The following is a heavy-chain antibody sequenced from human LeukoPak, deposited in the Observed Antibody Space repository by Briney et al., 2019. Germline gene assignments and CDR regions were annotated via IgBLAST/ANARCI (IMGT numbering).Heavy chain of an antibody. J-gene: IGHJ4*02. CDR3: ARVSGIGIVGSYYFDY. CDR1: GFTFSSYA. Sequence: GRSLRLSCAASGFTFSSYAMHWVRQAPGKGLEWVAVISYDGSNKYYADSVKGRFTISRDNSKNTLYLQMNSLRAKDTAVYYCARVSGIGIVGSYYFDYWGQGTLVTVSS. D-gene: IGHD1-26*01. CDR2: ISYDGSNK. V-gene: IGHV3-30-3*01.